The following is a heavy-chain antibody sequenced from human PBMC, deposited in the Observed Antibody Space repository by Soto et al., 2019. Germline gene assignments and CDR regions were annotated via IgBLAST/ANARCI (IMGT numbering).Heavy chain of an antibody. J-gene: IGHJ4*02. V-gene: IGHV3-21*01. CDR2: ISSSSSYI. CDR1: GFTFSSYS. CDR3: ARVDDYGDYWMRPDFDY. D-gene: IGHD4-17*01. Sequence: GGSLRLSCAASGFTFSSYSMNWVRQAPGKGLEWVSSISSSSSYIYYADSVKGRFTISRDNAKNSLYLQMNSLRAEDTAVYYCARVDDYGDYWMRPDFDYWGQGTLVTVSS.